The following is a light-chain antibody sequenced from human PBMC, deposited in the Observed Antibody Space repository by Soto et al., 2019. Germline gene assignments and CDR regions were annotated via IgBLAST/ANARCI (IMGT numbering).Light chain of an antibody. CDR1: QNINTW. CDR2: KAS. J-gene: IGKJ4*02. CDR3: QQYEAYPLT. V-gene: IGKV1-5*03. Sequence: DIQMTQSPSTLSASVGDRVTITCRASQNINTWLAWYQQKPGKDPYLLIYKASNLQSGVPSRFSGSASGTEFSLPTSSLQPADISTYYCQQYEAYPLTYGGGTKVEI.